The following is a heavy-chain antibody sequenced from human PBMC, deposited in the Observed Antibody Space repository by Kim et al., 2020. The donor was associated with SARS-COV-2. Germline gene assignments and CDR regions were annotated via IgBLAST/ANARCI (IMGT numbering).Heavy chain of an antibody. CDR3: AKDHRFGDSRWKFDY. Sequence: DSVKGRFTISRDNSRNTLNMQMNSLKAEDTAIYYCAKDHRFGDSRWKFDYWGQGIMVTVSS. J-gene: IGHJ4*02. D-gene: IGHD4-17*01. V-gene: IGHV3-23*01.